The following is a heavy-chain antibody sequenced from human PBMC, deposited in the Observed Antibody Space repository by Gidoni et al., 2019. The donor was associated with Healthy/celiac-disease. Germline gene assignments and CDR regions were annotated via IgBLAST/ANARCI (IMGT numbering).Heavy chain of an antibody. D-gene: IGHD2-15*01. CDR2: IYYSGST. V-gene: IGHV4-59*01. CDR3: ARWGGSWGYQSPFDY. Sequence: QVQLQESGPGRVKPSETLSLTCTVSGGSISSYYWSWIRQPPGKGLEWIGYIYYSGSTNYNPSLKSRVTISVVTSKNQFSLKLSSVTAADTAVYYCARWGGSWGYQSPFDYWGQGTLVTVSS. CDR1: GGSISSYY. J-gene: IGHJ4*02.